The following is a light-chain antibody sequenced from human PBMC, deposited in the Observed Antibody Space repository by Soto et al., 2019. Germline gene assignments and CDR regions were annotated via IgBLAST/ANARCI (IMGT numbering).Light chain of an antibody. CDR1: QSVSSSY. CDR3: QQYGSSPRT. Sequence: EIVLTQSPGTLSLSPGERATLSCRASQSVSSSYLAWYQQKPGQAPRLLIYGASSRATGIPDRFSGSGSGTDFTLSNSRLDPERFAVYYCQQYGSSPRTFGQGTKVEIK. J-gene: IGKJ1*01. V-gene: IGKV3-20*01. CDR2: GAS.